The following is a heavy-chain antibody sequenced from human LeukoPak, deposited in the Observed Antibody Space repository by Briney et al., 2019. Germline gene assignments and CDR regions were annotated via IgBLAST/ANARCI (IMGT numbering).Heavy chain of an antibody. CDR1: GYTFTINY. CDR3: ARLIAVGGTVY. Sequence: GASVKVSCKASGYTFTINYMHWVRQAPGQGLEWMGWINPNSSGTNYSQKFHGRVTITRDTSISTAYMELSRLRSDATAVYYCARLIAVGGTVYWGPGTLVTV. CDR2: INPNSSGT. D-gene: IGHD6-19*01. V-gene: IGHV1-2*02. J-gene: IGHJ4*02.